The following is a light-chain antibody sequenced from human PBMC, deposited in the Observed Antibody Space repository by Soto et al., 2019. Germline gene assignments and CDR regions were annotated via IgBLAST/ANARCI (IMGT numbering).Light chain of an antibody. CDR2: GAS. J-gene: IGKJ4*01. CDR3: QKYNNWTLT. Sequence: EIVMTQSPATLSVSPGERATLSCRASQSVGSNLAWYQQKPGQVPRLLIYGASTRATGIPARFSGSGSGTEFTLTISSLQSEDFEVYYCQKYNNWTLTFGGGTKVDNK. CDR1: QSVGSN. V-gene: IGKV3-15*01.